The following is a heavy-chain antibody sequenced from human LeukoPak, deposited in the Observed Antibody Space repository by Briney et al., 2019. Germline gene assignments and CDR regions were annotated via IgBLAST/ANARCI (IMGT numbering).Heavy chain of an antibody. J-gene: IGHJ6*03. CDR1: GGSISSSSYY. CDR2: IYYSEST. CDR3: ARDKREVELEADYYYYYMDV. V-gene: IGHV4-39*07. D-gene: IGHD1-1*01. Sequence: SETLSLTCTVSGGSISSSSYYWGWIRQPPGKGLEWIRSIYYSESTYYNPSLKSRVTMSVDTSKNQFSLRLSSVTAADTAVYYCARDKREVELEADYYYYYMDVWGKGTTVTVSS.